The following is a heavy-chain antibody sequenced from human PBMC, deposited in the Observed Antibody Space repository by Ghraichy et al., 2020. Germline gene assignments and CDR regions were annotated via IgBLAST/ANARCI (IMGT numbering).Heavy chain of an antibody. V-gene: IGHV4-61*01. CDR1: GGSVSTENYY. J-gene: IGHJ2*01. Sequence: SETLSLTCTVSGGSVSTENYYWSWIRQPPGKRLEWIGYSYYSGSTIYNPSLRSRVTISVDTSKNQFSLKLSSVTAADTAVYYCARAVGGRDWYFDLWGRGTLVIVSS. CDR3: ARAVGGRDWYFDL. D-gene: IGHD4-23*01. CDR2: SYYSGST.